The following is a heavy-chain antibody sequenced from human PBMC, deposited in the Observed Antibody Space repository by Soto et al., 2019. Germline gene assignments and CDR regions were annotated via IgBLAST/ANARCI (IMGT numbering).Heavy chain of an antibody. CDR3: AKDQYCGGDCYLFDY. J-gene: IGHJ4*02. CDR2: ISGSGVST. CDR1: GFTFSSHA. Sequence: PGGSLRLSCAASGFTFSSHAMTWVRQAPGKGLEWVSSISGSGVSTYYADSVKGRFTISRDSSTNTLYLQMNSLRPEDTAVYYCAKDQYCGGDCYLFDYWAQGALVPVS. D-gene: IGHD2-21*02. V-gene: IGHV3-23*01.